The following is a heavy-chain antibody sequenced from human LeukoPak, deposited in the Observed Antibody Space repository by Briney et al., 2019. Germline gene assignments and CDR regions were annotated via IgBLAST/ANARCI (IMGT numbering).Heavy chain of an antibody. V-gene: IGHV3-21*01. CDR1: GFTFTTYS. Sequence: GGSLRLSCEASGFTFTTYSMTWVRQAPGKGLDWVSSISSSSSYIYYADSLKGRFTISRDNAKNSLYLQMNSLRAEDTAVYYCARAAGTWFGESFDYWGQGTLVTVSS. CDR2: ISSSSSYI. D-gene: IGHD3-10*01. J-gene: IGHJ4*02. CDR3: ARAAGTWFGESFDY.